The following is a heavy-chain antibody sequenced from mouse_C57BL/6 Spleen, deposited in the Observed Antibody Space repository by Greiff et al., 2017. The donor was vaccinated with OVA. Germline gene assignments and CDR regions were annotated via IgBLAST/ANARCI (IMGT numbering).Heavy chain of an antibody. CDR1: GFSFNTYA. V-gene: IGHV10-1*01. Sequence: EVHLVESGGGLVQPKGSLKLSCAASGFSFNTYAMNWVRQAPGKGLEWVARIRSKSNNYATYYADSVKDRFTISRDDSESMLYLQMNNLKTEDTAMYYCVRQRNLYFDYWGQGTTLTVSS. CDR2: IRSKSNNYAT. J-gene: IGHJ2*01. CDR3: VRQRNLYFDY.